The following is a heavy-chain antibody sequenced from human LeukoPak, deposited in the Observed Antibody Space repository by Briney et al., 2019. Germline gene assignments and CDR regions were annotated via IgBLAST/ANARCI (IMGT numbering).Heavy chain of an antibody. V-gene: IGHV3-48*03. Sequence: GGSLRLSCAASGFTFSNYEMNWVRQAPGKGLEWVSYISSGGDTIFYADSVKGRFTISRDNAKNSLYLQMNSLRAEDTAVYYCARDGANYYGSGSYSAYFDYWGQGTLVTVSS. J-gene: IGHJ4*02. D-gene: IGHD3-10*01. CDR2: ISSGGDTI. CDR3: ARDGANYYGSGSYSAYFDY. CDR1: GFTFSNYE.